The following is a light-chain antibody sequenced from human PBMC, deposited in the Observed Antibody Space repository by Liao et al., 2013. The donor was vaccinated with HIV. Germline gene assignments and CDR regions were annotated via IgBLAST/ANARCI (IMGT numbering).Light chain of an antibody. CDR1: ELGYKY. V-gene: IGLV3-1*01. J-gene: IGLJ2*01. CDR2: QDT. Sequence: SYELTQPPSVSVSPGQTASITCSGDELGYKYASWYQQRPGQSPVLVIYQDTKRPSGIPERFSGSNSGNTATLTISGTQAMDEADYYCQAWDSSTAVFGGGTKLTVL. CDR3: QAWDSSTAV.